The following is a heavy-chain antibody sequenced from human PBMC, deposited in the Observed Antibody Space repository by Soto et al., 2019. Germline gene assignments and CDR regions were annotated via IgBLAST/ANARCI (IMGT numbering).Heavy chain of an antibody. Sequence: QVQLVESGGGVVQPGRSLRLSCAASGFSFTGHGMHWVRQAPGKGLEWLAMIWHDGSNKNYAQSVQGRFTISRDNSKSTLYIQMNSLRDDDTAVYHCARGRMYYFYYMDVWGKGTAVTVSS. CDR1: GFSFTGHG. D-gene: IGHD2-8*01. V-gene: IGHV3-33*01. J-gene: IGHJ6*03. CDR2: IWHDGSNK. CDR3: ARGRMYYFYYMDV.